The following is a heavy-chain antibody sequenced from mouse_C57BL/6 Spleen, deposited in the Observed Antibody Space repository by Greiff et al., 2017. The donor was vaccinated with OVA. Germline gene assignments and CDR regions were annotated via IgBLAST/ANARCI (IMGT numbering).Heavy chain of an antibody. D-gene: IGHD4-1*01. CDR3: ARGLGGWFAY. J-gene: IGHJ3*01. CDR1: GYAFSSSW. V-gene: IGHV1-82*01. CDR2: IYPGDGDP. Sequence: QVQLQQSGPELVKPGASVKISCKASGYAFSSSWMNWVKQRPGKGLEWIGRIYPGDGDPNYNGKFKGKATLTADTSSSTAYMQLSSLTSEDSAVYFCARGLGGWFAYWGQGTLVTVSA.